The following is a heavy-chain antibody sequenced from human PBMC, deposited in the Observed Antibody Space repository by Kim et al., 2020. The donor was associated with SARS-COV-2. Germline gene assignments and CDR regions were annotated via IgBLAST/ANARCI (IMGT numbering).Heavy chain of an antibody. D-gene: IGHD6-19*01. CDR3: AKVILPGYSSGWSGDGMDV. J-gene: IGHJ6*02. V-gene: IGHV3-23*01. CDR2: ISGSGDSI. CDR1: GFTFRSYA. Sequence: GGYLRHSCVASGFTFRSYAMSWVRQAPGKGLEWVSGISGSGDSIYYADSVKGRFTISRDNSKNTLYLQMNSLRAEDTAVYYCAKVILPGYSSGWSGDGMDVWGQGTTVTVSS.